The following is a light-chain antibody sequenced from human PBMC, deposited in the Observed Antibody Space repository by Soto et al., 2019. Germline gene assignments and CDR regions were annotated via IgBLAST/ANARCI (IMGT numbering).Light chain of an antibody. V-gene: IGKV3D-15*01. CDR2: GAS. Sequence: EIVMTQSPATLSVSPGERVTLSCRASQSVSSNLAWYQQKPGQAPRLLIYGASTRATGIPARFSGSGSGTEFTLTISSLQSEDFAVYYCQHYDNWTFGQGTKVEIE. CDR1: QSVSSN. CDR3: QHYDNWT. J-gene: IGKJ1*01.